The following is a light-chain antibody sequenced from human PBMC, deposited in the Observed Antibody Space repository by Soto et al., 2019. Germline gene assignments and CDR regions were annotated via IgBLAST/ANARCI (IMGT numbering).Light chain of an antibody. CDR3: QQYGSSPLT. V-gene: IGKV3-20*01. Sequence: EIVLTQSPGTLSLSPGDRATLSCRASQSISSTYLVWYQQKPGQAPRLLIYDASSRATGIPDRFSGSGSGTDCTLTISRLEPEDFAVYYCQQYGSSPLTFGGGTKVEIK. CDR2: DAS. CDR1: QSISSTY. J-gene: IGKJ4*01.